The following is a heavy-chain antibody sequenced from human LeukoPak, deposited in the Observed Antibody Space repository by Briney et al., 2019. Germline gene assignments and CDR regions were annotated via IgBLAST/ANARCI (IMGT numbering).Heavy chain of an antibody. CDR1: GFTFSIHA. CDR3: AKQLGYCSDGSCYFPY. Sequence: GGSLRLSCAASGFTFSIHAMSWVRQAPGKGLEWVSAISNNGGYTYYADSVQGRFTISRDNSKSTLCLQMNSLRAEDTAVYYCAKQLGYCSDGSCYFPYWGQGTLVTVSS. V-gene: IGHV3-23*01. CDR2: ISNNGGYT. J-gene: IGHJ4*02. D-gene: IGHD2-15*01.